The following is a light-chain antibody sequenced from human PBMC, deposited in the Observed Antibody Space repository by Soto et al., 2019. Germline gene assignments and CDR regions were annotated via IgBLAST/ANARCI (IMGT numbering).Light chain of an antibody. CDR1: SSNIGSNY. J-gene: IGLJ3*02. CDR3: AAWDDSLSGWV. Sequence: QAVLTQPPSASGTPGQRVTLSCSGSSSNIGSNYVYWYQQLPGTAPKLLISSNDLRPSGVPDRFSGSKSGTSASLAISGLRSEDEADYYCAAWDDSLSGWVFGGGTQLTVL. CDR2: SND. V-gene: IGLV1-47*02.